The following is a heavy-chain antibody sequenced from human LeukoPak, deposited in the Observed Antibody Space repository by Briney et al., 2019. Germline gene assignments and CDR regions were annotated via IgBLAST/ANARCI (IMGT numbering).Heavy chain of an antibody. Sequence: GGSLRLSCAASGFTFSSYAVGWVRQDAGKGLEWVSAIRGSGGSTYYADSVKGRFTISRDNTKNTLYLQMNSLRAEDTAVYDCAKGEAAAIYGMDVWGQGTTVTVSS. J-gene: IGHJ6*02. CDR2: IRGSGGST. V-gene: IGHV3-23*01. CDR1: GFTFSSYA. D-gene: IGHD6-13*01. CDR3: AKGEAAAIYGMDV.